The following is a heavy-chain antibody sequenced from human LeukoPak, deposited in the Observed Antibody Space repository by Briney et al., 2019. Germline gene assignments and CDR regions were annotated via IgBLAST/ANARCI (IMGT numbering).Heavy chain of an antibody. J-gene: IGHJ5*02. Sequence: PSETLSLTCTVSDDSITIYYWTWIRQPPGKGLEWIGYIDHTGSTNYNPSLNSRVTISRDTSKNQFSLKLSSVTAADTAVYYCARDYALTSLEMATILNWFDPWGQGTLVTVSS. CDR3: ARDYALTSLEMATILNWFDP. CDR2: IDHTGST. D-gene: IGHD5-24*01. V-gene: IGHV4-59*12. CDR1: DDSITIYY.